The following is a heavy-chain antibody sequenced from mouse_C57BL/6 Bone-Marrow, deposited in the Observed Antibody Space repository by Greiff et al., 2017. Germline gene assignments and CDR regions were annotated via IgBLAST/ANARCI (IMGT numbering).Heavy chain of an antibody. Sequence: QVQLQQPGAELVNPGASVKLSCKASGYTFTSYWMHWVKQRPGQGLEWIGMIHPNSGSTNYNEKFKSKATLTVDKSSSTSYMQLSSLTSEDSAVYCCARWSYSNYEAYWGQGALVTVSA. CDR1: GYTFTSYW. CDR2: IHPNSGST. CDR3: ARWSYSNYEAY. V-gene: IGHV1-64*01. D-gene: IGHD2-5*01. J-gene: IGHJ3*01.